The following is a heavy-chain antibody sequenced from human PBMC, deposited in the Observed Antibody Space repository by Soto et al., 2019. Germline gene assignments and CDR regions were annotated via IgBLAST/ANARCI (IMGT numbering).Heavy chain of an antibody. V-gene: IGHV4-31*03. CDR2: IYYSGST. D-gene: IGHD4-17*01. Sequence: PSETLSLTCTVSGGSIGSGGYYWSWIRQHPGKGLEWIGYIYYSGSTYYNPSLKSRVTISVDTSKNQFSLKLSSVTAADTAVYYCAREADYGDYVGLFDYWGQGTLVTVSS. CDR1: GGSIGSGGYY. J-gene: IGHJ4*02. CDR3: AREADYGDYVGLFDY.